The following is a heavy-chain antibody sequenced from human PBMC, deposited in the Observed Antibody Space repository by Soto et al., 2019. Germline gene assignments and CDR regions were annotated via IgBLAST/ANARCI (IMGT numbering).Heavy chain of an antibody. CDR2: ITSSGSCT. D-gene: IGHD3-3*01. CDR3: ARFSGYYSVTHYYYYGMDV. CDR1: GFTFSTSS. J-gene: IGHJ6*02. V-gene: IGHV3-48*01. Sequence: PGGSLRLSCAASGFTFSTSSMNWVRQAPGKGLEWVSYITSSGSCTSYADSVKGRFTISRDNAKDTLYLQMNSLRAEDTAVYYCARFSGYYSVTHYYYYGMDVWGQGTTVTVSS.